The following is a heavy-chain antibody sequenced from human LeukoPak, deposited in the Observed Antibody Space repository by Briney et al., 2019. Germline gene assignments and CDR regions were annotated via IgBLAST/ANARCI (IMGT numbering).Heavy chain of an antibody. Sequence: NPWETLSLTCTVSGGSINTNSYSWGWIRQAPGKGLEWIGSIYYSGTTYYNPSLRSRVTISVDTSKNQFSLKLSSVTAADTAVYYCARGTVYDFWDQGTQVTVSS. CDR1: GGSINTNSYS. CDR3: ARGTVYDF. J-gene: IGHJ4*02. D-gene: IGHD2-8*01. V-gene: IGHV4-39*01. CDR2: IYYSGTT.